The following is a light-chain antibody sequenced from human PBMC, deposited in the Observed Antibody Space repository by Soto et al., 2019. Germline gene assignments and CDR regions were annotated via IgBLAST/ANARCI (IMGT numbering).Light chain of an antibody. CDR1: TGTVTSTHY. CDR3: WLFYSDTRI. Sequence: QAVVTQEPSVTVSPGGTVTLTCGSSTGTVTSTHYPYWFQQKPDQAPKTLIYDAYKKHSWTPARFSGSLLGGKAALTLSGAQHEDEAEYYCWLFYSDTRIFGGGTKLTVL. V-gene: IGLV7-46*01. CDR2: DAY. J-gene: IGLJ2*01.